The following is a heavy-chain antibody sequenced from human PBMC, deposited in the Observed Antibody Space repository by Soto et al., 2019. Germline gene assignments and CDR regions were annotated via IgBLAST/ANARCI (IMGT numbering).Heavy chain of an antibody. Sequence: QVHLQESDPGLVKPSETLSLTCTVSGGAISTYYWTWIRQPAGKGLEWIGRIYSSGSTKYNPSLQSRVTMSLDTSNNQFSLRLTSVTAADTAVYYCARGQRFSDWFDPWGQGTLVTVSS. J-gene: IGHJ5*02. CDR2: IYSSGST. CDR3: ARGQRFSDWFDP. CDR1: GGAISTYY. V-gene: IGHV4-4*07. D-gene: IGHD3-3*01.